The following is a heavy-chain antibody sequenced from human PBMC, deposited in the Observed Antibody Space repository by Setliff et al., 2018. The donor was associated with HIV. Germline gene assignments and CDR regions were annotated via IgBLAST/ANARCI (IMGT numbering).Heavy chain of an antibody. CDR1: GGSISGSNYY. V-gene: IGHV4-39*01. CDR2: IYYSGST. J-gene: IGHJ6*03. Sequence: PAETLSLTCNGSGGSISGSNYYWGWIRQPPGKGLEWIASIYYSGSTYYNPSLKSRVTISVDTSKNQFSLKLNSVTAADTAVYYCARQGSVCSSTSCRYYYMDVWGKGTTVTVSS. CDR3: ARQGSVCSSTSCRYYYMDV. D-gene: IGHD2-2*01.